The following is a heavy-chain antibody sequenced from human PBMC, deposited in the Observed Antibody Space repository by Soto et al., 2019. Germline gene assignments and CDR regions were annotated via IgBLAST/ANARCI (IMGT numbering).Heavy chain of an antibody. Sequence: SETRSLSCTGSGGSISSGDYYWSWIRQPPGKGLEWIGYIYYSGSTYYNPSLKSRVTISVDTSKNQFSLKLSSVTAADTAVYYCARVRPAYFDLWGRGTLVTVSS. CDR3: ARVRPAYFDL. CDR1: GGSISSGDYY. D-gene: IGHD2-2*01. CDR2: IYYSGST. J-gene: IGHJ2*01. V-gene: IGHV4-30-4*01.